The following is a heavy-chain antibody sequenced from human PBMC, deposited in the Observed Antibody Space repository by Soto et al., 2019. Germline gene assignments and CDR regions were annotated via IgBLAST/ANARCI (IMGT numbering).Heavy chain of an antibody. D-gene: IGHD6-6*01. J-gene: IGHJ5*02. CDR3: ASGIAAPPLIRFDP. CDR2: IIPIFGTA. CDR1: GGTFSSDA. V-gene: IGHV1-69*01. Sequence: QVQLVQSGAEVKKPGYSVKVSCKASGGTFSSDAISWVRQAPGQGLEWMGGIIPIFGTANYAQKFQGRVTMTADESTRTAYMELSSLRSEYTAVYSCASGIAAPPLIRFDPWGQGTLVTVSS.